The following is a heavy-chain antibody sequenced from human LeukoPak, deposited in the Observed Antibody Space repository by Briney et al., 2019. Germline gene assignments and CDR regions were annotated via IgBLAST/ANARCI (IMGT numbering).Heavy chain of an antibody. CDR3: AKGHSYYYDSSGWLDY. V-gene: IGHV3-23*01. J-gene: IGHJ4*02. Sequence: GGSLRLSCAASGFTFSSYAMSWVRQAPGKGLEWASAISGSGGSTYYADSVKGRFTISRDNSKNTLYLQMNSLRAEDTAVYYCAKGHSYYYDSSGWLDYWGQGTLVTVSS. CDR1: GFTFSSYA. D-gene: IGHD3-22*01. CDR2: ISGSGGST.